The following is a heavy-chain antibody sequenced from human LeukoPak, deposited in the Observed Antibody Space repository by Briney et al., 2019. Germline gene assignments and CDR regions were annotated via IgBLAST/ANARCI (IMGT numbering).Heavy chain of an antibody. CDR1: GGSISGSSYY. CDR3: ARVAAAKYFQH. V-gene: IGHV4-39*07. Sequence: SETLSLTCTVSGGSISGSSYYWGWIRQPPGNGLEWIGSIYYSGSTYYNPSLKSRVTISVDTSKNQFSLKLSSVTAADTAVYYCARVAAAKYFQHWGQGTLVTVS. J-gene: IGHJ1*01. D-gene: IGHD2-15*01. CDR2: IYYSGST.